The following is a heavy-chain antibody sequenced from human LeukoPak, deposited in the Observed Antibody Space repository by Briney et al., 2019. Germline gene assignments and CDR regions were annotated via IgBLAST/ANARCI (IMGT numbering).Heavy chain of an antibody. CDR1: GGSLSGYY. D-gene: IGHD3-3*01. J-gene: IGHJ3*02. CDR2: INHSGST. V-gene: IGHV4-34*01. Sequence: SETVSLTCGVYGGSLSGYYWRWIRQPPGKGVGGIGEINHSGSTNYNPSLKSRGTISVDKSKNQFSLKLSPVTPADTAVYYCARQRDLPRKRRAFDIWGQGTMVTVSS. CDR3: ARQRDLPRKRRAFDI.